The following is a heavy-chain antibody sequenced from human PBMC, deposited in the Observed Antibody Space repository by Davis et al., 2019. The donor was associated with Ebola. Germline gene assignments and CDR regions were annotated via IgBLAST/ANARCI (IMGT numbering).Heavy chain of an antibody. CDR1: GGSFSDYY. CDR2: INRDGTTT. J-gene: IGHJ5*02. D-gene: IGHD3-16*01. Sequence: HTSETLSLTCAVYGGSFSDYYMSWVRQGPGEGLVWVSHINRDGTTTNYADSVKGRFTISRDNARNTLYLQMNSLRAEDTAVYYCMSLSGGSWGQGTLVTVSS. CDR3: MSLSGGS. V-gene: IGHV3-74*01.